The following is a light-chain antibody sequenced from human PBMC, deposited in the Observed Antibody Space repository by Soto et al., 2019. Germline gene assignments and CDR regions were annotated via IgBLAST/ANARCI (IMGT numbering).Light chain of an antibody. CDR1: QSVSSN. J-gene: IGKJ5*01. CDR2: GAS. V-gene: IGKV3-15*01. CDR3: QQYGSSEII. Sequence: EILMTQSPSTLSVSPGERATLSCRAGQSVSSNLAWYQQKPGQAPRLLIYGASTRATGTPARYSGSGSGTEFTLTITRLEPEDFAVFYCQQYGSSEIIFGQGTRLEIK.